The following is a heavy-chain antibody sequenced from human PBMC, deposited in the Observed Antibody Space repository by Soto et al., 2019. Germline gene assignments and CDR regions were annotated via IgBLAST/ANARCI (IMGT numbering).Heavy chain of an antibody. CDR3: AKGPRAPPPHDYGMDV. V-gene: IGHV3-23*01. Sequence: EVQLLESGGGLVQPGGSLRLSCAASGFTFSSYVMNWVRQPPGKGLEWVSGISGSGGSTYYADSVKGRFTISRDNSKNTLYLQMTSLRAEDTAVYYCAKGPRAPPPHDYGMDVWGQGTTVTVSS. J-gene: IGHJ6*02. CDR1: GFTFSSYV. CDR2: ISGSGGST.